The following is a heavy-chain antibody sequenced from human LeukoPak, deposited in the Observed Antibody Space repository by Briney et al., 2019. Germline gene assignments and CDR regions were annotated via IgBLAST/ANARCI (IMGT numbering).Heavy chain of an antibody. V-gene: IGHV4-61*01. CDR1: GVSVSNSLYY. J-gene: IGHJ3*02. D-gene: IGHD3-10*01. CDR3: ARGHITMVRGVIIYDAFDI. CDR2: IYYSGST. Sequence: SETLSLTCTVSGVSVSNSLYYWSWIRQPPGKGLEWIGYIYYSGSTNYNPSLKSRVTISVDTSKNQFSLKLSSVTAADTAVYYCARGHITMVRGVIIYDAFDIWGQGTMVTVSS.